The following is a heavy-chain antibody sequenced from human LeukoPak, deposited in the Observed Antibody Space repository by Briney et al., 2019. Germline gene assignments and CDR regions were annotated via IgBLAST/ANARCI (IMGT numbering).Heavy chain of an antibody. D-gene: IGHD3-22*01. CDR3: ARGSLHYYDSSGSPRDY. CDR1: GYTFTSYG. Sequence: ASVKVSCKASGYTFTSYGISWVRQAPGQGLEWMGWISAYNGNTNYAQKLQGRVTMTTDTSTSTAYMELRSLRPDDTAVYYCARGSLHYYDSSGSPRDYWGQGTLSPSPQ. J-gene: IGHJ4*02. CDR2: ISAYNGNT. V-gene: IGHV1-18*01.